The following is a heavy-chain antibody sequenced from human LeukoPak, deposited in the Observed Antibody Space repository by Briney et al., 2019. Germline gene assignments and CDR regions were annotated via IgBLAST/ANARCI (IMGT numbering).Heavy chain of an antibody. CDR1: GYTFTSYD. J-gene: IGHJ6*02. Sequence: GASVKVSCKASGYTFTSYDINWVRQATGQGLEWMGWMNPNSGNTGYAQKFQGRVTMTEDTSTDTAYMELSSLRSEDTAVYYCAIAAPRHNGMDVWGQGTTVTVSS. V-gene: IGHV1-8*01. D-gene: IGHD6-13*01. CDR2: MNPNSGNT. CDR3: AIAAPRHNGMDV.